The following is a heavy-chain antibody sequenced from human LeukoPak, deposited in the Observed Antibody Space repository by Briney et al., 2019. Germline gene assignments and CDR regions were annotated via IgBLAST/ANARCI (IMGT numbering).Heavy chain of an antibody. V-gene: IGHV3-9*01. Sequence: GRSLRLSCAASGFTFDDYAMHWVRQAPGKGLEWVSGIGWNSGGIVYADSVKGRFTISRDNAKNSLYLQMNSLGAEDTALYYCVKVTAAGFVDHWGQGTLVTVS. D-gene: IGHD6-13*01. CDR2: IGWNSGGI. CDR1: GFTFDDYA. CDR3: VKVTAAGFVDH. J-gene: IGHJ4*02.